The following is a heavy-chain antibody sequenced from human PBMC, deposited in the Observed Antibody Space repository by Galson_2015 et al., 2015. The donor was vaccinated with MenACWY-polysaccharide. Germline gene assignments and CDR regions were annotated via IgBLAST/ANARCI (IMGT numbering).Heavy chain of an antibody. D-gene: IGHD3-22*01. J-gene: IGHJ4*02. Sequence: SLRLSCAASGFTFSSYSMNWVRQAPGKGLEWVSSISSSSSYIYYADSVKGRFTISRDNAKNSLYLQMNSLRAEDTAVYYCAKLYDSSGDFDYWGQGTLVTVSS. CDR3: AKLYDSSGDFDY. V-gene: IGHV3-21*01. CDR1: GFTFSSYS. CDR2: ISSSSSYI.